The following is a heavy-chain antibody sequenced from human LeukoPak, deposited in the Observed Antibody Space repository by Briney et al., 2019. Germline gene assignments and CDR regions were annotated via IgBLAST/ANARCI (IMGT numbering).Heavy chain of an antibody. J-gene: IGHJ4*02. CDR1: GGTFSSYA. CDR2: IIPIFGTA. Sequence: ASVKVSCKASGGTFSSYAISWVRQAPGQGLEWMGGIIPIFGTANYAQKFQGRVTITADESTSTAYMELSSLRSEDTAVYYCARDRGDGYNTLDYWGQGTLVTVSS. D-gene: IGHD5-24*01. CDR3: ARDRGDGYNTLDY. V-gene: IGHV1-69*01.